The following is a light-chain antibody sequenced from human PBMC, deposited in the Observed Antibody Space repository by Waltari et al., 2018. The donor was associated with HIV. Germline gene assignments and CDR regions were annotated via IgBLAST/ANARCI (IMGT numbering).Light chain of an antibody. CDR3: SSFTSSTTWV. CDR1: RSDGAKYNH. CDR2: EVS. Sequence: QSALTQPASVSGSPGPSVTISCTGTRSDGAKYNHVSWYQQHPGQAPKLMIYEVSKRPSGVSNRFSGSKSGNTASLTISGLQAEDDADYYCSSFTSSTTWVFGGGTRLTGL. J-gene: IGLJ3*02. V-gene: IGLV2-14*01.